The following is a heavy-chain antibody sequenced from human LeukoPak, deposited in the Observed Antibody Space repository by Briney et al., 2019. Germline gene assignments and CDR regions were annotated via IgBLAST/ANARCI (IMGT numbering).Heavy chain of an antibody. CDR2: IGYTGDST. CDR3: AKSPTVDAAFDI. Sequence: GGFLRLSCAASGFTFSSYAMNWVRQAPGKGLEWVSGIGYTGDSTFYADSVKGRFTVSRDSSKNTLFLHMNSLRAEDTALYYCAKSPTVDAAFDIWGQGTMVTVSS. CDR1: GFTFSSYA. J-gene: IGHJ3*02. V-gene: IGHV3-23*01. D-gene: IGHD4-23*01.